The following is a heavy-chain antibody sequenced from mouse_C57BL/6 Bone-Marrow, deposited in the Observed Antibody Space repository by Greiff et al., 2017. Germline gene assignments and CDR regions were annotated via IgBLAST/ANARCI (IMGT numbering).Heavy chain of an antibody. Sequence: QVTLKVSGPGILQPSQTLSLTCSFSGFSLSTFGLGVGWIRQPSGKGLEWLAHIWWDDDNYYNPALKSRLTISKDTSKNQVFLKIANVDTADTATYYCASMRADGYYVFWYFDVWGTGPTVTVSS. CDR1: GFSLSTFGLG. J-gene: IGHJ1*03. V-gene: IGHV8-8*01. D-gene: IGHD2-3*01. CDR3: ASMRADGYYVFWYFDV. CDR2: IWWDDDN.